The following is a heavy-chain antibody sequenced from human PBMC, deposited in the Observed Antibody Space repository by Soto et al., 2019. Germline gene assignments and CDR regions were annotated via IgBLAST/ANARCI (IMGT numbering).Heavy chain of an antibody. Sequence: GESLKISCKGSGYSFTSYWIGWVRQMPGKGLEWMGIIYLGDSDTRYSPSFQGQVTISADKSISTAYLQWSSLKASDTAMYYCARHVKVHPTRYYYYYYMDVWGKGTTVTVSS. CDR2: IYLGDSDT. V-gene: IGHV5-51*01. CDR3: ARHVKVHPTRYYYYYYMDV. D-gene: IGHD5-12*01. CDR1: GYSFTSYW. J-gene: IGHJ6*03.